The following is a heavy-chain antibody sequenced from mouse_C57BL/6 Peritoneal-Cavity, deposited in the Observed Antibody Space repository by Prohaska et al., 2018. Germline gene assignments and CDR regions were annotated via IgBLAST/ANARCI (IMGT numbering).Heavy chain of an antibody. D-gene: IGHD2-1*01. J-gene: IGHJ1*02. V-gene: IGHV11-2*01. Sequence: EVQLLDTGGGLVQPGGSRGLSCAGSVFTFSGFWMSWVRQTPGKTLEWIGDINAVGSAINYAPSIKDRVTIFRENDKITLYLQMSDVRSEETATYICSRYCNSRYFDVCCRETTVTVSS. CDR1: VFTFSGFW. CDR2: INAVGSAI. CDR3: SRYCNSRYFDV.